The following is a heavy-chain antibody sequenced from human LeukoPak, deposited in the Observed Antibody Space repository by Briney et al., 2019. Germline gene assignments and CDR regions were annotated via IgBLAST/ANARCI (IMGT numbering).Heavy chain of an antibody. V-gene: IGHV3-74*01. D-gene: IGHD6-13*01. CDR1: GFTFSSYW. Sequence: GGSLRLSCAASGFTFSSYWMHWVRQAPGKGLVWVSRINSDGSSTSYADSVKGRFTISRDNAKNTLYLQMNSLRAEDTAVYYCAREQQPSYYYYYMDVWGKGTTVTVSS. CDR2: INSDGSST. CDR3: AREQQPSYYYYYMDV. J-gene: IGHJ6*03.